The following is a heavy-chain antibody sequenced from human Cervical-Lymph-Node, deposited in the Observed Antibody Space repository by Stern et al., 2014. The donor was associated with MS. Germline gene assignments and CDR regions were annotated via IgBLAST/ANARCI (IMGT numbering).Heavy chain of an antibody. Sequence: QVQLQESGPGLVKPSETLSLTCTVSGGSVSSGSYYWSWIRQPPGKGLEWIGYIYYSGSTNYNPSLKSRVTISVDTSKNQFSLKLSSVTAADTAVYYCATAPRVGATALVFDYWGQGTLVTVSS. J-gene: IGHJ4*02. CDR1: GGSVSSGSYY. CDR2: IYYSGST. D-gene: IGHD1-26*01. V-gene: IGHV4-61*01. CDR3: ATAPRVGATALVFDY.